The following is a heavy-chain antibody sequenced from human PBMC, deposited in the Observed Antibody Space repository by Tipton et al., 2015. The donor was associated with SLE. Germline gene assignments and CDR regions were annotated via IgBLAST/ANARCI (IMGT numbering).Heavy chain of an antibody. V-gene: IGHV3-23*01. Sequence: SLRLSCAASGFTFSSYAMSWVRQAPGKGLEWVSAISGSGGSTYYADSVKGRFTISRDNSKNTLYLQMNSLRAEDTAVYYCAKAPYYYDGHDAFDIWGQGTMVTVTS. J-gene: IGHJ3*02. D-gene: IGHD3-22*01. CDR2: ISGSGGST. CDR1: GFTFSSYA. CDR3: AKAPYYYDGHDAFDI.